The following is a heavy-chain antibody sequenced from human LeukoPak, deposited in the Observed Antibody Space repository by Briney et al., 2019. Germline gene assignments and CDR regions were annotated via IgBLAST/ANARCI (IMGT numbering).Heavy chain of an antibody. CDR3: ARGRAVAVTGSIDY. CDR2: IRPDTGGT. V-gene: IGHV1-2*02. J-gene: IGHJ4*02. CDR1: GYTLTDYY. D-gene: IGHD6-19*01. Sequence: ASVKVSCKASGYTLTDYYMHWVRQAPGQGLEWMGWIRPDTGGTKCLQKFQDRVTMTGDAATGTAYMELSRLTSDDTAVYYCARGRAVAVTGSIDYWGQGTLVTVSS.